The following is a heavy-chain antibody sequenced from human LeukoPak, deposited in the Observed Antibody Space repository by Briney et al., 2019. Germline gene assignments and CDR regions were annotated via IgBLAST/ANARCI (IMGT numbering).Heavy chain of an antibody. CDR3: ARAPRGGYDSFDY. CDR1: GDTFSSYA. J-gene: IGHJ4*02. V-gene: IGHV1-69*13. D-gene: IGHD5-12*01. Sequence: SVKVSCKASGDTFSSYAISWVRQAPGQGLEWMGGIIPIFGTANYAQKFQGRVTITADESTSTAYMELSSLRSEDTAVYYCARAPRGGYDSFDYWGQGTLVTVSS. CDR2: IIPIFGTA.